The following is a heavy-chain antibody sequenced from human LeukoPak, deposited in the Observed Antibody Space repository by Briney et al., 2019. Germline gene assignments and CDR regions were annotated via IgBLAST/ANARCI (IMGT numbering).Heavy chain of an antibody. CDR3: AKDSGSYYEGYYFDY. Sequence: GGSLRLSCVVSGFTFSNYWMSWVRQAPGKGLEWVSAISGSGGSTYYADSVKGRFTISRDNSKNTLYLQMNSLRAEDTAVYYCAKDSGSYYEGYYFDYWGQGTLVTVSS. CDR2: ISGSGGST. V-gene: IGHV3-23*01. CDR1: GFTFSNYW. J-gene: IGHJ4*02. D-gene: IGHD1-26*01.